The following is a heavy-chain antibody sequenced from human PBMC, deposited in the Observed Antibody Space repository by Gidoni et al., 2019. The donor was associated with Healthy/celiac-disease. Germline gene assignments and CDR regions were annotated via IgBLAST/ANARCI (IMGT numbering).Heavy chain of an antibody. D-gene: IGHD3-3*01. CDR3: ARADLDFWSGYPFVFDY. CDR1: GYTVTSYG. V-gene: IGHV1-18*01. J-gene: IGHJ4*02. Sequence: QVQLVQSGAEVKKPGASVKVSCKASGYTVTSYGISWVRQAPGQGLDWMGWISAYNGNTTYAQKLQGRVTMPTDTSTSTAYMELRSLRSDDTAVYYCARADLDFWSGYPFVFDYWGQGTLVTVSS. CDR2: ISAYNGNT.